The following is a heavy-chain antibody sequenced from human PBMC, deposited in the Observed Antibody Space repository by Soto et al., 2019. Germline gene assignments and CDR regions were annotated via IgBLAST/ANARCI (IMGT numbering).Heavy chain of an antibody. Sequence: PSETLSLTCTVSGGSISSYYWSWIRQPAGKGLEWIGRIYTSGSTNYNPSLKSRVTMSVDTSKNQFSLKLSSVTAADTAVYYCARAVYDYVWGSDNFLYYFDYWGQGTLVTVSS. CDR2: IYTSGST. CDR3: ARAVYDYVWGSDNFLYYFDY. D-gene: IGHD3-16*01. CDR1: GGSISSYY. J-gene: IGHJ4*02. V-gene: IGHV4-4*07.